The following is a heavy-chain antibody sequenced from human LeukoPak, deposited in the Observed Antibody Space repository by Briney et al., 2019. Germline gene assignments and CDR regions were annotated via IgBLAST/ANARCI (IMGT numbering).Heavy chain of an antibody. CDR1: VGSISSDY. Sequence: PSQTLSLTCTVSVGSISSDYWSWMRQPPGPQLEWIGDIYTSGSTNYNPPLTSRVTISEDTSKNQFSLKLSSVAAADTAVYSCARGYYYESSGSNFDYWGQGTLVTVSS. CDR3: ARGYYYESSGSNFDY. CDR2: IYTSGST. J-gene: IGHJ4*02. V-gene: IGHV4-4*09. D-gene: IGHD3-22*01.